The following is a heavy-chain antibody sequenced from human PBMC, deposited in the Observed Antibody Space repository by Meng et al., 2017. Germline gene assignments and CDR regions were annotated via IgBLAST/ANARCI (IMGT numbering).Heavy chain of an antibody. CDR2: INPSGGST. D-gene: IGHD3-10*01. J-gene: IGHJ4*02. CDR1: GYTFTSYY. V-gene: IGHV1-46*01. Sequence: ASVKVSCKASGYTFTSYYMHWVRQAPGQGLEWMGIINPSGGSTSYAQKFQGRVTMTRDTSTSTVYMELSSLRSEDTAVYYCARGQWFGELLLIWDSFDYWGQGTLVTVSS. CDR3: ARGQWFGELLLIWDSFDY.